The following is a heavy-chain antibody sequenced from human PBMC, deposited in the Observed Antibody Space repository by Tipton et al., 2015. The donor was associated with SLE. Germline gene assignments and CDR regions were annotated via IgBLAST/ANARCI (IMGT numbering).Heavy chain of an antibody. D-gene: IGHD6-13*01. J-gene: IGHJ3*02. CDR3: ATYSSSWPDAFDI. Sequence: QLVQSGADVQKPGASLKVSCKASGYSFTGYYVHWVRQAPGQGLEWMGWISAYNGNTNYAQKLQGRVTMTTDTSTSTAYMELRSLRSDDTAVYYCATYSSSWPDAFDIWGQGTMVTVSS. CDR1: GYSFTGYY. V-gene: IGHV1-18*04. CDR2: ISAYNGNT.